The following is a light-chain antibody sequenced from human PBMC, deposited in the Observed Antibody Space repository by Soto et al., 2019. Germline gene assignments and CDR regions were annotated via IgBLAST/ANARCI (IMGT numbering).Light chain of an antibody. Sequence: QSVLTQPPSVSAAPGQKVTISCSGSSSNIGNNFVSWYQQLPGTAPKLLIYDNNKRPSGIPDRFSASKSGTSASLAISGLQTDDEAVYYCAAWDDSLIGPVFGGGTKLTVL. CDR3: AAWDDSLIGPV. V-gene: IGLV1-51*01. CDR2: DNN. CDR1: SSNIGNNF. J-gene: IGLJ3*02.